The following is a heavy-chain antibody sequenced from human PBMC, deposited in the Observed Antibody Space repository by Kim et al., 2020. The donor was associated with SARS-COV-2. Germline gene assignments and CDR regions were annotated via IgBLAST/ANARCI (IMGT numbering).Heavy chain of an antibody. D-gene: IGHD3-22*01. CDR2: INHSGST. CDR1: GGSFSGYY. Sequence: SETLSLTCAVYGGSFSGYYWSWIRQPPGKGLEWIGEINHSGSTNYNPSLKSRVTISVDTSKNQFSLKLSSVTAADTAVYYCARGFLRRWYYDSSGSLYYFDYWGQGTLVTVSS. CDR3: ARGFLRRWYYDSSGSLYYFDY. V-gene: IGHV4-34*01. J-gene: IGHJ4*02.